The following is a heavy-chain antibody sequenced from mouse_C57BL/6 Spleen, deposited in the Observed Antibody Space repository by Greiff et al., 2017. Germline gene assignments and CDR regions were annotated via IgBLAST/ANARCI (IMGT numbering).Heavy chain of an antibody. V-gene: IGHV1-26*01. Sequence: VQLKQSGPELVKPGASVKISCKASGYTFTDYYMNWVKQSHGKSLEWIGDINPNNGGTSYNQKFKGKATLTVDKSSSTAYMELRSLTSEDSAVYYCARGYGSSYFDYWGQGTTLTVSS. D-gene: IGHD1-1*01. CDR3: ARGYGSSYFDY. J-gene: IGHJ2*01. CDR1: GYTFTDYY. CDR2: INPNNGGT.